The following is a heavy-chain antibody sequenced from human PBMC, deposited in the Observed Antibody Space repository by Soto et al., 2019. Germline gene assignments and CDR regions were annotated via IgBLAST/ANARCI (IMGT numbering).Heavy chain of an antibody. Sequence: SETLSLTCSVSGDSINSRYWTWIRQPPGKGLEWIGYIDYVGSTNYAPSLQSRVTMSVDTSKNQVSLKLRYVTAADTAVYYCVRQRGNYFDFWGQGTLVTVSS. J-gene: IGHJ4*02. CDR3: VRQRGNYFDF. CDR1: GDSINSRY. CDR2: IDYVGST. D-gene: IGHD3-10*01. V-gene: IGHV4-59*11.